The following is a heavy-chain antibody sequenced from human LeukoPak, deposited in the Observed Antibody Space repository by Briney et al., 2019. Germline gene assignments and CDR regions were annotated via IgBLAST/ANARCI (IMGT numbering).Heavy chain of an antibody. J-gene: IGHJ6*03. V-gene: IGHV1-18*01. CDR2: ISAYNGNT. CDR1: GYTFSNYG. CDR3: ARCGSGSHPADPYYYYMDV. Sequence: GASVKVSCKASGYTFSNYGISWVRQAPGQGLEWMGWISAYNGNTNYAQKFQGRVTMTTDTSTSTAYMELRSLRSDDTAVFYFARCGSGSHPADPYYYYMDVWGKGTTVTISS. D-gene: IGHD3-10*01.